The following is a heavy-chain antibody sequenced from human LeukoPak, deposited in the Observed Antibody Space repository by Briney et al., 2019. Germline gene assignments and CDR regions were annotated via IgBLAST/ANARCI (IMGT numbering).Heavy chain of an antibody. CDR1: GGSFSGYY. CDR2: INHSGST. Sequence: SETLSLTRAVYGGSFSGYYWSWIRQPPGKGLEWIGEINHSGSTNYNPSLKSRVTISVDTSKNQISLKLSSVTAADTAVYYCARGRGVGSGKEMTRKGAFDIWGQGTMVTVSS. D-gene: IGHD2-15*01. J-gene: IGHJ3*02. V-gene: IGHV4-34*01. CDR3: ARGRGVGSGKEMTRKGAFDI.